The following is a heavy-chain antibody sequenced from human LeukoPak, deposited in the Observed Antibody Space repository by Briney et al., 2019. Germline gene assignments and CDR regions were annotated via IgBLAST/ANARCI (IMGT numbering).Heavy chain of an antibody. Sequence: ASVKVSCKAFGYTFTSYDINWVRQATGQGLEWMGWMNPNSGNTGYAQKFQGRVTMTRNTSISTAYMELSSLRSEDTAVYYCATRPITMVRGVLTSTDYWGQGTLVTVSS. J-gene: IGHJ4*02. CDR3: ATRPITMVRGVLTSTDY. CDR2: MNPNSGNT. V-gene: IGHV1-8*01. CDR1: GYTFTSYD. D-gene: IGHD3-10*01.